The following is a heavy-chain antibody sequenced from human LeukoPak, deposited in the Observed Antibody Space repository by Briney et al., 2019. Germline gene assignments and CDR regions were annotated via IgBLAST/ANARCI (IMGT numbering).Heavy chain of an antibody. D-gene: IGHD1-1*01. Sequence: GGSLRLSCTASGFPFIEYSMNWVRQAPGKGLEWISYIGIDSGNTKYADSLRGRFTISTDKAKNSLYLQMNSLRVEDTAVYYCARDHNYAFDHWGQGTLVSVAS. J-gene: IGHJ4*02. CDR3: ARDHNYAFDH. CDR1: GFPFIEYS. V-gene: IGHV3-48*01. CDR2: IGIDSGNT.